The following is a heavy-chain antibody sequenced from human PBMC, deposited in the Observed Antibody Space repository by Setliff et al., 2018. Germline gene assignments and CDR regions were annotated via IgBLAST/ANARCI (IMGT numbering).Heavy chain of an antibody. CDR2: INHRGTT. D-gene: IGHD3-22*01. J-gene: IGHJ5*02. CDR1: GGSFSGYY. CDR3: ARGPRFDYESPTYRRRFDP. V-gene: IGHV4-34*01. Sequence: KASETLSLTCAVYGGSFSGYYWNWIRQAPGKGLEWIGEINHRGTTSYTPSLKGRVTISADTSKNLFSLKLSSVTAADTAVYFCARGPRFDYESPTYRRRFDPWGQGTAVTVSS.